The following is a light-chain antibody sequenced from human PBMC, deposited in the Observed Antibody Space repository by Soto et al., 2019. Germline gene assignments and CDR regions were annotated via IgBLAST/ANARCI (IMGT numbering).Light chain of an antibody. J-gene: IGKJ2*01. CDR2: DAS. CDR3: QQYNSYST. Sequence: DIQVTQSPSTLSASVGDRVTITCRGRQIISSWLAWYQQKPGKAPKFLIYDASSLESGVPSRFSGSGSGTEFTLTISSLQPGDFATYYCQQYNSYSTFGQGTKLEIK. CDR1: QIISSW. V-gene: IGKV1-5*01.